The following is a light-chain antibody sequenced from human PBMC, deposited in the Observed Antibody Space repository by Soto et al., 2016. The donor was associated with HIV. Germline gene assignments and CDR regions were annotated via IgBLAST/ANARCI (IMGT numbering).Light chain of an antibody. CDR2: KTS. CDR3: LQDGGYPLT. Sequence: DIQMTQFPSTLSASIGDRVTITCRASQSVSVWLAWYQQKPGKAPNLLIFKTSTLEIGVPSRFSGSGSGTDFTLTLSSVQPDDVATYYCLQDGGYPLTFGGGTTVEIK. V-gene: IGKV1-5*03. J-gene: IGKJ4*01. CDR1: QSVSVW.